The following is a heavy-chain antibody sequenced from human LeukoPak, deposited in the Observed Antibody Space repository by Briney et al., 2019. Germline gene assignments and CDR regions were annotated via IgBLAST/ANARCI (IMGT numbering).Heavy chain of an antibody. V-gene: IGHV3-64*02. CDR3: AREEAPVGGSSFDY. CDR1: GFTFSTYA. Sequence: PGGSLRLSCAASGFTFSTYAMHWVRQAPGKGLEHVSSISSGGVNTYYADSVRGRFTISRDNSKNTLYPHMGSLRAEDMAVYYCAREEAPVGGSSFDYWGQGTLVTVSS. D-gene: IGHD1-26*01. J-gene: IGHJ4*02. CDR2: ISSGGVNT.